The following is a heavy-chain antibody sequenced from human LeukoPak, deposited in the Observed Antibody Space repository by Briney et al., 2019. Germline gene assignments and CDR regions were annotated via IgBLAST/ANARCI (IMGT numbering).Heavy chain of an antibody. CDR1: RFTFSSYW. CDR3: ARSGDTVTTRYYCMDV. CDR2: IKQNGSEK. J-gene: IGHJ6*03. V-gene: IGHV3-7*01. D-gene: IGHD4-17*01. Sequence: PGGSLRLSCAASRFTFSSYWMSWVRQAPGKGLEWVANIKQNGSEKYYVDSVKGRFTISRDNAKNSLYLQMNSLRVEDTAVYYCARSGDTVTTRYYCMDVWGKGTTVTVSS.